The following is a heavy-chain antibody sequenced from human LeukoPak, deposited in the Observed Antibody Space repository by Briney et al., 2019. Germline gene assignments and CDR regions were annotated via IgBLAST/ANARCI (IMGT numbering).Heavy chain of an antibody. CDR2: ISYDGSNK. V-gene: IGHV3-30*04. CDR1: GFTFSSYA. CDR3: ARGTRRKDQLLWFGELLFDY. Sequence: PGGSLRLSCAASGFTFSSYAMHWVRQAPGKGLEWVAVISYDGSNKYYADSVKGRFTISRDNSKNTLYLQMNSLRAEDTAVYYCARGTRRKDQLLWFGELLFDYWGQGTLVTVSS. D-gene: IGHD3-10*01. J-gene: IGHJ4*02.